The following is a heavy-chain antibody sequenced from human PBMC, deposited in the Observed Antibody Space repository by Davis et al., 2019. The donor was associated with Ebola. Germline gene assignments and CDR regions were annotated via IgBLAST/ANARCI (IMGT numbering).Heavy chain of an antibody. Sequence: GESLNTSCAASGFTFSSYAMSWVRQAPGKGLEWVSAISGSGGSTYYADSVKGRFTISRDNSKNTLYLQMNSLRAEDTAVYYCALNSGSYVGYFDYWGQGTLVTVSS. CDR1: GFTFSSYA. D-gene: IGHD1-26*01. CDR2: ISGSGGST. CDR3: ALNSGSYVGYFDY. J-gene: IGHJ4*02. V-gene: IGHV3-23*01.